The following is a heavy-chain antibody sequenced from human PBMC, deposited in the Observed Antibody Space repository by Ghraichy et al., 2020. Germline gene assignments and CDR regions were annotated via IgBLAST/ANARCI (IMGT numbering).Heavy chain of an antibody. CDR1: GFTFDDYA. D-gene: IGHD5-18*01. V-gene: IGHV3-9*01. CDR3: AKARGYSFGREFDS. Sequence: SLNISCAASGFTFDDYAMYWVRQAPGKCLEWVSGLSWNSGNIGYADSVKGRFTISRDNAKNSLYLQMSSLRAEDTALYYCAKARGYSFGREFDSWGQGTLVTVSS. CDR2: LSWNSGNI. J-gene: IGHJ4*02.